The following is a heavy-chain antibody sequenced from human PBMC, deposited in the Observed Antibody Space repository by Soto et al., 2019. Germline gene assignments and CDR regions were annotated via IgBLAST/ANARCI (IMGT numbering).Heavy chain of an antibody. J-gene: IGHJ4*02. V-gene: IGHV3-30-3*01. CDR3: ARPYSSGWYGDLDY. CDR2: ISYDGSNK. Sequence: QVQLVESGGGVVQPGRSLRLSCTASGFTFSSYAMHWVRQAPGKGLEWVAVISYDGSNKYYADSVKGRFTISRDNSKNPMYLQMNSLRVEDTAVYYCARPYSSGWYGDLDYWGQGTLVTVSS. CDR1: GFTFSSYA. D-gene: IGHD6-19*01.